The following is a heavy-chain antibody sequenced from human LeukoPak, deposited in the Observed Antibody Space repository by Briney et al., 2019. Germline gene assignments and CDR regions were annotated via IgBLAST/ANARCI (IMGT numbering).Heavy chain of an antibody. CDR2: IRYDGRNK. D-gene: IGHD3-9*01. CDR1: GFTFGDYG. Sequence: GGSLRLSCTTSGFTFGDYGLSWFRQAPGKGLEWVGFIRYDGRNKYYADFVKGRFTISRDNSKNTLYLQMNSLRAEDTAVYNCAKDRRRDDVLTGSFSDWGQGTLVTVSS. V-gene: IGHV3-30*02. J-gene: IGHJ4*02. CDR3: AKDRRRDDVLTGSFSD.